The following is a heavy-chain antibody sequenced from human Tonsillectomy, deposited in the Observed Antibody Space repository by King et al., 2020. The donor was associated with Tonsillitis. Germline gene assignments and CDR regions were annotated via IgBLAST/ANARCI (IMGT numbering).Heavy chain of an antibody. CDR3: TRRSSL. J-gene: IGHJ4*02. D-gene: IGHD6-13*01. CDR2: IKTKDQGGAI. V-gene: IGHV3-15*01. CDR1: GFTFSDAW. Sequence: QLVQSGGGLVKPGGSLRLSCATSGFTFSDAWMSWVRQPPGKGLEWVGRIKTKDQGGAIDYATAVEGRFSISRDDSKNTLYLQMNNLKPEDTAVYYCTRRSSLGGQGTLVTVSS.